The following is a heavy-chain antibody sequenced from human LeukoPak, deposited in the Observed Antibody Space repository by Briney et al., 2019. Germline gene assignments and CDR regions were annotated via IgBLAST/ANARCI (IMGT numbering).Heavy chain of an antibody. CDR2: IKQDGSEK. J-gene: IGHJ6*04. CDR3: AKSTRAVMAMMDV. CDR1: GFTFSSYW. Sequence: GGSLRLSCAASGFTFSSYWMSWVRQAPGKGLEWVANIKQDGSEKYNVGSVKGRFTISRDNTKNSLFLQMNSLRAEDTAVYFCAKSTRAVMAMMDVWGKGTTVTVSS. V-gene: IGHV3-7*01. D-gene: IGHD3-16*01.